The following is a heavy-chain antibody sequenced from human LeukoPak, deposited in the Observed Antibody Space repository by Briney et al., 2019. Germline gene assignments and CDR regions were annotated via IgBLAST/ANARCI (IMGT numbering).Heavy chain of an antibody. CDR3: ARASMGGRDYHLDS. Sequence: GGSLRLSCAASGFTFGTYWMTWVRQAPGKGLEWVANIKTDGSQTYYLDSVKGRFTISRDNARNFLSLQLGSLRAGDTGVYYCARASMGGRDYHLDSWGQGTLVTVSS. CDR1: GFTFGTYW. CDR2: IKTDGSQT. V-gene: IGHV3-7*01. D-gene: IGHD4/OR15-4a*01. J-gene: IGHJ4*02.